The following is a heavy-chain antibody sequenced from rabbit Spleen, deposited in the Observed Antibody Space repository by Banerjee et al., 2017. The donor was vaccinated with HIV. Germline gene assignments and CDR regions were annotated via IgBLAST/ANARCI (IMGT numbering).Heavy chain of an antibody. Sequence: QEQLVESGGGLVQPEGSLTLTCKASGFSFSDRDVMCWVRQAPGKGLEWIACINAATGKPVYATWAKGRFTISRTSSTTVTLRMTSLTAADRATYFCARDLVGVIGWNFYLWGPGTLVIVS. CDR3: ARDLVGVIGWNFYL. J-gene: IGHJ4*01. CDR1: GFSFSDRDV. CDR2: INAATGKP. D-gene: IGHD1-1*01. V-gene: IGHV1S45*01.